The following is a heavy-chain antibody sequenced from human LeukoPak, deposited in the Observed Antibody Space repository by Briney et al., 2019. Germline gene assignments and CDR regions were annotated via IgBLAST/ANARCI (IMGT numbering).Heavy chain of an antibody. Sequence: GGSLRLSCAASGFTFSSYAMHWVRQAPGKGLEWVAVISYDGSNKYYADSVKGRFTISRDNAKNSLYLQMNSLRAEDTAVYYCARDRGRHPWGQGTLVTVSS. V-gene: IGHV3-30*04. CDR1: GFTFSSYA. D-gene: IGHD2-15*01. J-gene: IGHJ5*02. CDR2: ISYDGSNK. CDR3: ARDRGRHP.